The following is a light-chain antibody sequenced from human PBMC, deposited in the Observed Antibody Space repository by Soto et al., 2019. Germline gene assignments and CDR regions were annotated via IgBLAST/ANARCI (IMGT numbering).Light chain of an antibody. J-gene: IGKJ5*01. CDR2: GAS. V-gene: IGKV3-15*01. Sequence: EIVMTQSPATLSVSPGERATLSCRASQSVCSNLAWYQQKPGQAPRLLIYGASTRAIAIPARFSGSGSGTEFTLTFTSLQSEDFAVYYCHHYNNWITFGQGTRLEIK. CDR1: QSVCSN. CDR3: HHYNNWIT.